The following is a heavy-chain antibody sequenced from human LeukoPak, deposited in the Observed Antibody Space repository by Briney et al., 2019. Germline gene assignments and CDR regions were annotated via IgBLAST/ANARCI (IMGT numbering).Heavy chain of an antibody. D-gene: IGHD6-19*01. CDR3: AKSHGYSSGWYFFDY. V-gene: IGHV3-23*01. CDR1: GFTFSSYS. J-gene: IGHJ4*02. Sequence: PGGSLRLSCAASGFTFSSYSMNWVRQAPGKGLEWVSAISASGYDTYYADSVKGRFTISRDTSKNTLYLQMNSLRAEDTAVYYCAKSHGYSSGWYFFDYWGQGTLVTVSS. CDR2: ISASGYDT.